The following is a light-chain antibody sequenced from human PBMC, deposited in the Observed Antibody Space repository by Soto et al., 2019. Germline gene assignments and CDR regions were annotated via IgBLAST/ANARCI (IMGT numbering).Light chain of an antibody. CDR2: GAF. J-gene: IGKJ2*01. CDR1: QSVSNSY. CDR3: QQYGSSTHT. V-gene: IGKV3-20*01. Sequence: IVMTQSPVTMAVSPGERATLSCTASQSVSNSYLAWYQQKPGQAPRLLMYGAFRRAAGIPDRFSGSGSGTDGSITISRLEHEDRAVYYCQQYGSSTHTFGQGTKVDIK.